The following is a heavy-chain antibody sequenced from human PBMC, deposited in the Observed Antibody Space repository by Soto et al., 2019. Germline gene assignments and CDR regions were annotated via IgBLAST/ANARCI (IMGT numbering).Heavy chain of an antibody. D-gene: IGHD2-2*01. CDR2: IIPIFGTA. V-gene: IGHV1-69*13. Sequence: SVKVSCKASGGTFSSYAISWVRQAPGQGLEWMGGIIPIFGTANYAQKFQGRVTITADESTSTAYMELSSLRSEDTAVYYCASPRGNCSSTSCYRYGMDVWGQGTTVTVSS. CDR1: GGTFSSYA. CDR3: ASPRGNCSSTSCYRYGMDV. J-gene: IGHJ6*02.